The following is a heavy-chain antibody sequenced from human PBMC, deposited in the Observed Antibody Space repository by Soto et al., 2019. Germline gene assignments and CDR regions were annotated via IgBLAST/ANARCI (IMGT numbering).Heavy chain of an antibody. V-gene: IGHV2-5*02. Sequence: QITLKESGPTLVKPTQTLTLTCTLSGVSVSSRGAGVGWIRQPPGKALECLALIYWDDDKRFRPSLKSRLTITTDTSKNQVVITMPTMDPVETGTYYCAHRQAVTSYYFGYWGSGTLVTVSS. CDR3: AHRQAVTSYYFGY. D-gene: IGHD4-17*01. CDR1: GVSVSSRGAG. CDR2: IYWDDDK. J-gene: IGHJ4*02.